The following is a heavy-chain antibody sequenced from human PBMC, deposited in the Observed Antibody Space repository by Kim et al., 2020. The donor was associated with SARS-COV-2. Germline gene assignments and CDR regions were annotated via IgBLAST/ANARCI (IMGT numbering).Heavy chain of an antibody. CDR3: ARGFFIDV. Sequence: SHTLSLTCAISGDSVSSNSGAWNWIRQSPSRGLEWLGRTYYRSKWYNDYAVSVKSRIIINPDASKNQFSLQLNSVTPEDTAVYYCARGFFIDVWGKGTTVTVSS. D-gene: IGHD3-3*01. J-gene: IGHJ6*03. CDR2: TYYRSKWYN. V-gene: IGHV6-1*01. CDR1: GDSVSSNSGA.